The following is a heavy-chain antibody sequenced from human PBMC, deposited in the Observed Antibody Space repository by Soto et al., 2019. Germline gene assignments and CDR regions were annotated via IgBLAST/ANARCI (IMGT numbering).Heavy chain of an antibody. V-gene: IGHV3-15*01. CDR3: TTWYDDFGGFDY. Sequence: EVQLVESGGGLVKPGGSLRLSCAASGFTFSNAWMSWVRQAPGKGLEWVGRIKSKTDGGTTDYAAPVKGRFTISRDDSKNTLYLQMNSLKTEDTAVYYCTTWYDDFGGFDYWGQGTLVTVSS. CDR2: IKSKTDGGTT. J-gene: IGHJ4*02. CDR1: GFTFSNAW. D-gene: IGHD3-16*01.